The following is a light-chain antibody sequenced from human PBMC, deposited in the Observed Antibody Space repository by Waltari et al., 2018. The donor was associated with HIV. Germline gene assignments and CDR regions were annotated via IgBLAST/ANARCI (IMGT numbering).Light chain of an antibody. CDR3: CSYAGSSTFGFYV. CDR1: GSDVGDYKY. Sequence: QSALTQPASVSGSPEQSITISCPGAGSDVGDYKYVSWYQQYPGKAPKRIIYDVNKRPSGVANRFSGSKSGNTASLTIAGLQAEDEADYYCCSYAGSSTFGFYVFGTGTKVTVL. J-gene: IGLJ1*01. CDR2: DVN. V-gene: IGLV2-23*02.